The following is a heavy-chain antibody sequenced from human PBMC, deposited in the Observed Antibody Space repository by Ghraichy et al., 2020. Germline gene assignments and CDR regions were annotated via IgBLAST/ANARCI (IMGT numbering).Heavy chain of an antibody. CDR2: INHSGST. Sequence: SETLSLTCAVYGGSFSGYYWSWIRQPPGKGLEWIGEINHSGSTNYNPSLKSRVTISVDTSKNQFSLKLSSVTAADTAVYYCARVQAGYSSGSYDYWGLGTLVTVSS. J-gene: IGHJ4*02. V-gene: IGHV4-34*01. CDR1: GGSFSGYY. CDR3: ARVQAGYSSGSYDY. D-gene: IGHD6-19*01.